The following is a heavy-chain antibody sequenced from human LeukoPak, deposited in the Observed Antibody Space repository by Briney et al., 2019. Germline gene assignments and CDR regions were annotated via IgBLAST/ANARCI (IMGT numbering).Heavy chain of an antibody. CDR1: GGSISSYY. Sequence: SETLSLTCTVSGGSISSYYWSWIRQPAGKGLEWIGRIYTSGSTYYNPSLKSRVTMSVDTSKNQFSLKLSSVTAADTAVYYCARVSSSWYQDWYFDLWGRGTLVTVSS. V-gene: IGHV4-4*07. CDR2: IYTSGST. D-gene: IGHD6-13*01. J-gene: IGHJ2*01. CDR3: ARVSSSWYQDWYFDL.